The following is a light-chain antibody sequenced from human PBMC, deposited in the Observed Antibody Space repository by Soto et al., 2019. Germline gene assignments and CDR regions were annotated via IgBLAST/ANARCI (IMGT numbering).Light chain of an antibody. CDR1: QSVSNTF. Sequence: EIVLTQSPGTLSLSPGERATLSCRASQSVSNTFLAWYQQKPGQAPRLLIYGVSSRATGIPDRFSGSGSGTDFTLTISRLEPEDFAVYYCQQYASSPPRTFGQGTKVEI. V-gene: IGKV3-20*01. CDR3: QQYASSPPRT. CDR2: GVS. J-gene: IGKJ1*01.